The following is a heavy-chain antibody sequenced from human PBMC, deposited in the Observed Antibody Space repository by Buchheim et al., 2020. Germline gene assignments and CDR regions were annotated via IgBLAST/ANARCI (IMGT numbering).Heavy chain of an antibody. CDR2: ISYDGSNK. D-gene: IGHD2-21*02. CDR1: GFTFSSYG. J-gene: IGHJ5*02. V-gene: IGHV3-30*18. CDR3: AKDGVVTAIPVNWFDP. Sequence: VQLVESGGGLVQPGGSLRLSCAASGFTFSSYGMHWVRQAPGKGLEWVAVISYDGSNKYYADSVKGRFTISRDNSKNTLYLQMNSLRAEDTAVYYCAKDGVVTAIPVNWFDPWGQGTL.